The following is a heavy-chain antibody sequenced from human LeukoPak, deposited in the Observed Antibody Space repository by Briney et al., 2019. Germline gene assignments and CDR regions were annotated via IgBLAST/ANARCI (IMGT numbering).Heavy chain of an antibody. D-gene: IGHD4-17*01. Sequence: PGGSLRLSCAASGFTFSSYWMSWVRQAPGKGLEWVANIKQDGSEKYYVDSVKGRFTISRDNAKNPLYLQMNSLRAEDTAVYYCARDLRPNYGDLFDYWGQGTLVTVSS. V-gene: IGHV3-7*01. CDR3: ARDLRPNYGDLFDY. CDR2: IKQDGSEK. CDR1: GFTFSSYW. J-gene: IGHJ4*02.